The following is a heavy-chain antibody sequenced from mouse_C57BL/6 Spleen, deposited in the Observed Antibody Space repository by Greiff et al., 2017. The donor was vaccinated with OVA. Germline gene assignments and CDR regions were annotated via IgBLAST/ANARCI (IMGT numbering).Heavy chain of an antibody. CDR3: TREGTVLYYYAMDY. Sequence: DVQLVESGEGLVKPGGSLKLSCAASGFTFSSYAMSWVRQTPEKRLEWVAYISSGGDYIYYADTVKGRFTISRANARNTLYLQMSSLKSEDTAMYYCTREGTVLYYYAMDYWGQGTSVTVSS. V-gene: IGHV5-9-1*02. J-gene: IGHJ4*01. CDR2: ISSGGDYI. CDR1: GFTFSSYA. D-gene: IGHD1-1*01.